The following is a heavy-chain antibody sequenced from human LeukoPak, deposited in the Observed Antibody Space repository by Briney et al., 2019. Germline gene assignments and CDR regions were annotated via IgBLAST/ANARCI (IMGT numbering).Heavy chain of an antibody. V-gene: IGHV4-59*01. CDR2: IYYSGST. Sequence: PSETLSLTCTVSGGSISSYYWSWIRQPPGKGLEWIGYIYYSGSTNYNPSLKSRVTISVDTSKNQFSLKLSSVTAADTAVYYCARVQWELDYYFDYWGQGTLVTVSS. CDR3: ARVQWELDYYFDY. J-gene: IGHJ4*02. CDR1: GGSISSYY. D-gene: IGHD1-26*01.